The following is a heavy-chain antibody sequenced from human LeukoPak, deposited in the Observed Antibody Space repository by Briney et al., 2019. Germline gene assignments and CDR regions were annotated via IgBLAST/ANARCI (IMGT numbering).Heavy chain of an antibody. D-gene: IGHD3-3*01. CDR3: AKGYRFLEWLQDY. J-gene: IGHJ4*02. CDR2: ISGSGGST. V-gene: IGHV3-23*01. Sequence: PGASLRLSCAASGFTFSSYAMSWVRQAPGKGLEWVSAISGSGGSTYYADSVKGRFTISRDNSTNTLYLQMNSLRAEDTAVYYCAKGYRFLEWLQDYWGQGTLVTVSS. CDR1: GFTFSSYA.